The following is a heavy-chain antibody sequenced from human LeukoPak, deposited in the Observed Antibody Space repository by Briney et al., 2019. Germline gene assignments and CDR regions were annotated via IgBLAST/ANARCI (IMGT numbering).Heavy chain of an antibody. CDR2: IYSDGST. D-gene: IGHD2-15*01. CDR3: ARDSWSNVVVAASSIADY. Sequence: GGSLRLSCAASGFTVSSNYMSWVRQAPGKGLEWVSVIYSDGSTYYADSVKGRFTISRDNSKNTLYLQMNSLRAEDTAVCYCARDSWSNVVVAASSIADYWGQGTLVTVSS. J-gene: IGHJ4*02. V-gene: IGHV3-53*05. CDR1: GFTVSSNY.